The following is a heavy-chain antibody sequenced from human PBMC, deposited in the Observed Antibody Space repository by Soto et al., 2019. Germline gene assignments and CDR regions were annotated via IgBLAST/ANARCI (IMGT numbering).Heavy chain of an antibody. D-gene: IGHD1-26*01. CDR1: GYTFTSYD. J-gene: IGHJ6*02. V-gene: IGHV1-8*01. CDR3: AREQGAVPLYGMDV. Sequence: ASVKVSCKASGYTFTSYDINWVRQATGQGLEWMGWMNPNSGNTGYAQKFQGRVTMTRNTSISTAYMELSSLRSEDTAVYYCAREQGAVPLYGMDVWGQGTTVTVSS. CDR2: MNPNSGNT.